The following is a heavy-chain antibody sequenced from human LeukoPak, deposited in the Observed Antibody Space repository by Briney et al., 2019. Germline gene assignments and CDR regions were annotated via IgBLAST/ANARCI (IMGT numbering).Heavy chain of an antibody. J-gene: IGHJ4*02. CDR1: GGSTSSGGYS. Sequence: PSQTLSLTCAVSGGSTSSGGYSWSWIRQPPGKGLEWIGYIYHSGSTYYNPSLKSRVTISVDRSKNQFSLKLSSVTAADTAVYYCARGKASSGSYYGIFDYWGQGTLVTVSS. CDR2: IYHSGST. D-gene: IGHD1-26*01. CDR3: ARGKASSGSYYGIFDY. V-gene: IGHV4-30-2*01.